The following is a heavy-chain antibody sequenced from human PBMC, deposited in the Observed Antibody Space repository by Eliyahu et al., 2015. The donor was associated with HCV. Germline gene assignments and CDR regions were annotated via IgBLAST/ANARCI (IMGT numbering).Heavy chain of an antibody. V-gene: IGHV3-23*01. CDR3: AKEGPFGDRDY. Sequence: EVQLLESGGGLVQPGGSLXLSCAASXFTFSSYAMXWVRXAPGKGLEWVXAISGSGGSTYYADSVKGRFTISRDNSKNTLYLQMNSLRAEDTAVYYCAKEGPFGDRDYWGQGTLVTVSS. CDR2: ISGSGGST. D-gene: IGHD4-17*01. J-gene: IGHJ4*02. CDR1: XFTFSSYA.